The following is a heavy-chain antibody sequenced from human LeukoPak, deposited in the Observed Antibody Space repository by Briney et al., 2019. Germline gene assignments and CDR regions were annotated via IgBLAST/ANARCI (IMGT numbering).Heavy chain of an antibody. Sequence: PGGSLRLSCAASRFTFSSYWMSWVRQAPGKGLEWVANIKQDGTEKYYVDSVKGRFTISRDNAKNSLYLQMNSLRSEDTAVYYCARAYYDSSGYYYPNFDYWGQGTLVTVSS. CDR3: ARAYYDSSGYYYPNFDY. D-gene: IGHD3-22*01. CDR1: RFTFSSYW. V-gene: IGHV3-7*03. J-gene: IGHJ4*02. CDR2: IKQDGTEK.